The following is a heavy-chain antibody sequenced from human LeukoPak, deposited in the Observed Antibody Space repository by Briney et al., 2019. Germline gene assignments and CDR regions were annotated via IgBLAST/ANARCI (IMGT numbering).Heavy chain of an antibody. D-gene: IGHD6-13*01. CDR2: ISGSGGST. CDR3: AKDRVAAAGTPNWFDP. V-gene: IGHV3-23*01. J-gene: IGHJ5*02. CDR1: GFTFSSYA. Sequence: GGSLRVSCAASGFTFSSYAMSWVRQAPGKGLEWVSAISGSGGSTYYADSVKGRFTISRDNSKNTLYLQMNSLRAEDTAVYYCAKDRVAAAGTPNWFDPWGQGTLVTVSS.